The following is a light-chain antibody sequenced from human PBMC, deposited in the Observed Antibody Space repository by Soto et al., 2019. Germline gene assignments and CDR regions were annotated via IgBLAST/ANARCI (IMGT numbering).Light chain of an antibody. CDR3: SSYTSSSTGV. CDR1: SSDVGGYNY. Sequence: QSVLTQPASVSGSPGQSITISCTGTSSDVGGYNYVSWYQQHPGKAPKLMIYDVSNRPSGVSNRFSGSKSGNTASLTLSGLQAEDEADYYCSSYTSSSTGVFGPGPKVPVL. J-gene: IGLJ1*01. CDR2: DVS. V-gene: IGLV2-14*01.